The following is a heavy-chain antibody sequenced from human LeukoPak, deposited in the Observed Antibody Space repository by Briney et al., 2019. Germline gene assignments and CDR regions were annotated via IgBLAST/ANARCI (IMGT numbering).Heavy chain of an antibody. Sequence: GGSLRLSCAASGFTFRSYGMHWIRQAPGKGLEWVACVRYDGSNKYYADSVKGRFTISRDNSKNTLYPQMNSLRAEDTAVYYCAKDSGAIVVVPAAEDYWGQGTLVTVSS. CDR3: AKDSGAIVVVPAAEDY. CDR1: GFTFRSYG. CDR2: VRYDGSNK. D-gene: IGHD2-2*01. V-gene: IGHV3-30*02. J-gene: IGHJ4*02.